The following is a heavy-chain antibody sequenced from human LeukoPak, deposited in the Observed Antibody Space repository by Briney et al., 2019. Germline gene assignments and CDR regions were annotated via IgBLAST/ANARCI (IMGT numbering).Heavy chain of an antibody. D-gene: IGHD6-19*01. CDR1: GGSISSYY. Sequence: SETLSLTCTVSGGSISSYYWSWIRQPPGKGLEWIGYIYYSGSTNYNPSLKSRVTISVDMSKNQFSLKLSSVTAADTAVYYCASTSRYSSGWPHYFDYWGQGTLVTVSS. J-gene: IGHJ4*02. CDR2: IYYSGST. V-gene: IGHV4-59*01. CDR3: ASTSRYSSGWPHYFDY.